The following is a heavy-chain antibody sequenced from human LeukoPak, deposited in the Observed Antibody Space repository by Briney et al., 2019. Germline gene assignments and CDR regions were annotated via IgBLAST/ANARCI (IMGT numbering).Heavy chain of an antibody. CDR1: GYTFTSYG. Sequence: RASVKVSCKASGYTFTSYGISWVRQAPGQGLEWMGWISAYNGNTNYAQKLQGRVTMTTDTSTSTAYMELRSLRSDDTAVYYCARDQLSVAAAGTVYWSDPWGQGTLVTVSS. D-gene: IGHD6-13*01. CDR3: ARDQLSVAAAGTVYWSDP. V-gene: IGHV1-18*01. J-gene: IGHJ5*02. CDR2: ISAYNGNT.